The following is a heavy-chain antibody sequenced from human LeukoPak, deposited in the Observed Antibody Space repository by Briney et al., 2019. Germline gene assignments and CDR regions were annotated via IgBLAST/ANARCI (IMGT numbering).Heavy chain of an antibody. D-gene: IGHD4-17*01. CDR1: GYTFSSSN. J-gene: IGHJ6*03. CDR3: ARDGLRLGSTVTTGHYYYYMDV. CDR2: ITPVGGGT. V-gene: IGHV1-46*01. Sequence: ASVKVSCKASGYTFSSSNMHWGRKPPGQGLERWGKITPVGGGTSYAQKFQGRVTMTRDTSTSTVYMELSSLRSEDTAVYYCARDGLRLGSTVTTGHYYYYMDVWGKGTTVTISS.